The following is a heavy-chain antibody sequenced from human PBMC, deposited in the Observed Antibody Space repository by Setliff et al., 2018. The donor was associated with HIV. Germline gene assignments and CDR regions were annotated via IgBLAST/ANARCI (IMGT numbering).Heavy chain of an antibody. V-gene: IGHV1-18*01. J-gene: IGHJ5*02. D-gene: IGHD3-10*01. CDR2: ISAYNGNT. CDR3: ARTKIFSAGFRGYLTGPINWFDP. Sequence: ASVKVSCKASGYTFTSYGISWVRQAPGQGLEWMGWISAYNGNTNYAQKLQGRVTMTTDPSTSTACMELRSLRSDDTAVYYCARTKIFSAGFRGYLTGPINWFDPWGQGTLVTVSS. CDR1: GYTFTSYG.